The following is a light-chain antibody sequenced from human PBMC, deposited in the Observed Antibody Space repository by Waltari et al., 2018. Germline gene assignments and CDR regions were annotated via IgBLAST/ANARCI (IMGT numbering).Light chain of an antibody. J-gene: IGLJ2*01. Sequence: QSALTQPASVSGSPGQSITIPCTGAGPDLGDFKLVSWYQQHPGKAPKLLIYDVTNRPSGVSVRFSGSKSGNTASLIISGLQAGDEADYYCGSYTITSLVVFGGGTRLTVL. CDR3: GSYTITSLVV. CDR2: DVT. V-gene: IGLV2-14*03. CDR1: GPDLGDFKL.